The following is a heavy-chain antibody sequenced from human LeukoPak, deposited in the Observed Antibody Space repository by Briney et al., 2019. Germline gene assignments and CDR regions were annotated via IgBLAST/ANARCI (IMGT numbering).Heavy chain of an antibody. D-gene: IGHD2-2*01. J-gene: IGHJ4*02. CDR1: GFTFSNAW. CDR3: TTWTGGVVVTN. V-gene: IGHV3-15*01. Sequence: KTGGSLRLSCAASGFTFSNAWMSWVRQAPGKGLEWVGRIRSQSNGGTTDYAAPVKGRFTISRDDSKNTLYLQMNSLTTEDTAVYYCTTWTGGVVVTNWGQGTLVTVSS. CDR2: IRSQSNGGTT.